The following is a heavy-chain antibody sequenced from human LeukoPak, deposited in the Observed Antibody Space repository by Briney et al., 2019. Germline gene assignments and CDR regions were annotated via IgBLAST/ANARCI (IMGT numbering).Heavy chain of an antibody. Sequence: ASVKVSCKASGYTFTGYYMHWVRQAPGQGLEWMGWINPNSGGTNYAQKFQGRVTMTRDTSISTAYMELSRLRSDDTAVYYCARVEVDIVATSICYWGQGTLVTVSS. J-gene: IGHJ4*02. CDR3: ARVEVDIVATSICY. D-gene: IGHD5-12*01. V-gene: IGHV1-2*02. CDR1: GYTFTGYY. CDR2: INPNSGGT.